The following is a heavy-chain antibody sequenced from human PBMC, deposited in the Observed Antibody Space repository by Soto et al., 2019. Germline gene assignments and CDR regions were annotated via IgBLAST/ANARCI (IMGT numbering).Heavy chain of an antibody. Sequence: QVQLRESGPGLLKPSETLSLTCTVSGYSVSSDGYFWTWVRQPPGKGLEWIAYISYTGDTNYNPSLKSRVTISVDTSRNQFALKVRSVSAADTAMYFCARLVVGVTIDYWGQGTLVIVSS. D-gene: IGHD1-26*01. J-gene: IGHJ4*02. CDR2: ISYTGDT. V-gene: IGHV4-61*08. CDR1: GYSVSSDGYF. CDR3: ARLVVGVTIDY.